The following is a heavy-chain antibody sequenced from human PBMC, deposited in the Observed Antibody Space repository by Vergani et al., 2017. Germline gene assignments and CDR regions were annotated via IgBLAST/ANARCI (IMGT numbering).Heavy chain of an antibody. CDR2: INHSGST. J-gene: IGHJ4*02. V-gene: IGHV4-34*01. D-gene: IGHD3-10*01. Sequence: QVQLQQWGAGLLKPSETLSLTCAVYGGSISGYYWSWIRQPQGKGLEWIWEINHSGSTNYNPSLKSRVSISVDTSKNQFSLKLSSVTAADTAVYYCARVRDHSMVRGVVYYWGERTLVTVSS. CDR3: ARVRDHSMVRGVVYY. CDR1: GGSISGYY.